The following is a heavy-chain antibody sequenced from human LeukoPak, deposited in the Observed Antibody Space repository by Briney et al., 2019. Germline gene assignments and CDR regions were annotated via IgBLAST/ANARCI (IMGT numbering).Heavy chain of an antibody. CDR2: IYNIGTT. V-gene: IGHV3-53*01. J-gene: IGHJ4*02. CDR1: GFTVSSNY. CDR3: ARWYCSSSSCYYDY. D-gene: IGHD2-2*01. Sequence: PGGSLRLSCAASGFTVSSNYMSWVRQAPGKGLEWVSIIYNIGTTYYTDSVKGRFTISRDNSKNTLYLQMNSLRAEDTAVYYCARWYCSSSSCYYDYWGQGTLVIVSS.